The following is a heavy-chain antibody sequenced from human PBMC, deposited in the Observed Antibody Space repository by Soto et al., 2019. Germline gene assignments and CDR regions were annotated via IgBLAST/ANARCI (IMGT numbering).Heavy chain of an antibody. Sequence: GESLKISCAASGFTFSTYAMNWVRQAPGKGLEWISAISGSGASTFYADSVKGRFTISRDNSKNTLYLQMNSLRAEDTAVYYCAKDVEYYYGSGSYYWENNWFVPWGQGTLVTVSS. D-gene: IGHD3-10*01. V-gene: IGHV3-23*01. CDR1: GFTFSTYA. J-gene: IGHJ5*02. CDR3: AKDVEYYYGSGSYYWENNWFVP. CDR2: ISGSGAST.